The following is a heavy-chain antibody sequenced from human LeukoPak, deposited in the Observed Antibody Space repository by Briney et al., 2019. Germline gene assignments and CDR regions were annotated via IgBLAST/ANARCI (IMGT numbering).Heavy chain of an antibody. D-gene: IGHD2-8*01. J-gene: IGHJ6*02. CDR1: GFTFSRYW. V-gene: IGHV3-74*03. Sequence: GGSLRLSCAASGFTFSRYWMHWVRQVPGKGLVWVSRLNGDGSDTTYVDSAKGRFTISRDNARNTLYLHMNSLRVEDTAVYYCARRKVYEFGEGYNYGMDVWGQGTTVTVSS. CDR3: ARRKVYEFGEGYNYGMDV. CDR2: LNGDGSDT.